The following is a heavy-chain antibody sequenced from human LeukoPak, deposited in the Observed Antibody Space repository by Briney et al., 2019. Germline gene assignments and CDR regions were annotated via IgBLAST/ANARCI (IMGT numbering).Heavy chain of an antibody. CDR3: ARYPEYFAASDY. Sequence: SETLSLTCTVSGGSIRSSYYYWGWIRQPPGKGLEWIGYIYHSGSTYYNPSLKSRVTISVDRSKNQFSLKLSSVTAADTAVYYCARYPEYFAASDYWGQGTLVTVSS. J-gene: IGHJ4*02. CDR1: GGSIRSSYYY. D-gene: IGHD3-9*01. CDR2: IYHSGST. V-gene: IGHV4-30-2*01.